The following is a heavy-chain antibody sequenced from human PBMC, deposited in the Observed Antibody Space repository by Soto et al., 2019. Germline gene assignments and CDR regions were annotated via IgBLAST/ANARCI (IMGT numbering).Heavy chain of an antibody. Sequence: SETLSLTCAVYGGSFSGYYWSWIRQPPGKGLEWIGEINHSGSTNYNPSLKSRVTISVETARNQFSLKLSSVTAADTAVYYCARDVPINLRGVTTYYYYYYMDVWGKGTTVTVSS. CDR1: GGSFSGYY. V-gene: IGHV4-34*01. CDR2: INHSGST. CDR3: ARDVPINLRGVTTYYYYYYMDV. J-gene: IGHJ6*03. D-gene: IGHD3-10*01.